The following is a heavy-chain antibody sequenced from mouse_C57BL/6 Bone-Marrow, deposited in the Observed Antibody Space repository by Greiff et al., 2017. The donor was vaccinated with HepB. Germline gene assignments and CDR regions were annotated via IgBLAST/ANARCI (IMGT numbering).Heavy chain of an antibody. V-gene: IGHV1-69*01. J-gene: IGHJ3*01. Sequence: VQLQQSGAELVMPGASVKLSCKASGYTFTSYWMHWVKQRPGQGLEWIGEIDPSDSYTNYNQKFKGKSTLTVDKSSSTAYMQLSSLTSEDSAVYYCARDDYGYDWFAYWGQGTLVTVSA. CDR3: ARDDYGYDWFAY. CDR1: GYTFTSYW. CDR2: IDPSDSYT. D-gene: IGHD2-2*01.